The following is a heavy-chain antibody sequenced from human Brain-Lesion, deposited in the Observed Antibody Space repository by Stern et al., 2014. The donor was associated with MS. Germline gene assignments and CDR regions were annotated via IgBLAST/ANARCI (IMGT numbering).Heavy chain of an antibody. Sequence: VQLVESGPGLVKPSETLSLTCTVSGGSISSSTYYWAWIRQPPGKGLEWIGNIYYSGFTYYNPSLKSRVTISVDMSKNQFSLKLSSVTAADTAIYYCARHDSVPRPSQLYSARDRGPGYFDYLGQGTLVTVSS. CDR3: ARHDSVPRPSQLYSARDRGPGYFDY. D-gene: IGHD1-26*01. V-gene: IGHV4-39*01. CDR2: IYYSGFT. CDR1: GGSISSSTYY. J-gene: IGHJ4*02.